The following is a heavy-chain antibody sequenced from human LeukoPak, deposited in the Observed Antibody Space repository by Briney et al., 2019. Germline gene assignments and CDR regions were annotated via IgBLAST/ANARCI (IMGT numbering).Heavy chain of an antibody. CDR2: IYYSGST. V-gene: IGHV4-59*08. CDR1: GGSISSYY. Sequence: SETLSLTCTVSGGSISSYYWSWIRQPPGKGLXXXGYIYYSGSTNYNPSLKSRVTISVDTSKNQFSLKLSSVTAADTAVYYCARHKHYYDSSGFGYWGQGTLVTVSS. CDR3: ARHKHYYDSSGFGY. D-gene: IGHD3-22*01. J-gene: IGHJ4*02.